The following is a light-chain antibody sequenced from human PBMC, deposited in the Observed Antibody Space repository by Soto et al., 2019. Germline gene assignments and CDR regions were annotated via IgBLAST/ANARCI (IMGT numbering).Light chain of an antibody. V-gene: IGLV1-44*01. CDR3: ATWDDSLHGYV. Sequence: QLVLTQPPSASTTPGQKVTISCSGSNANIGNNKVNWYQQLPGTAPKLLIYSSNQRPSGGPDRFSGSKAGTSASLAISGLQSEDEATYYCATWDDSLHGYVFGAGTKLTVL. CDR2: SSN. CDR1: NANIGNNK. J-gene: IGLJ1*01.